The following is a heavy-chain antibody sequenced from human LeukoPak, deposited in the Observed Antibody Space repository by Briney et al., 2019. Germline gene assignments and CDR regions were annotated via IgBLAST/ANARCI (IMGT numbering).Heavy chain of an antibody. Sequence: SETLSLTCTVSGGSISSYYWSWIRQPPGKGLEWIGYIYYSGSTNYNPSLKSRVTISVDTSKNQFSLKLSSVTAADTAVCYCAIGEGGAADYWGQGTLVTVSS. D-gene: IGHD3-16*01. CDR3: AIGEGGAADY. V-gene: IGHV4-59*01. J-gene: IGHJ4*02. CDR1: GGSISSYY. CDR2: IYYSGST.